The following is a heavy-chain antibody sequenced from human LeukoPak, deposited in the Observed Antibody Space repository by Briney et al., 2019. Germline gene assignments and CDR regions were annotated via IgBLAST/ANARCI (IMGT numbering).Heavy chain of an antibody. CDR2: IYYSGST. V-gene: IGHV4-59*08. J-gene: IGHJ5*02. Sequence: SETLSLTCTVSGGSISSYYRSWIRQPPGKGLEWIGYIYYSGSTNSNPSLRSRVTISIDTSKNQFSLNLNSVTAADTAVYYCARHQLLYNWFDPWGQGTLVTVSS. CDR3: ARHQLLYNWFDP. CDR1: GGSISSYY. D-gene: IGHD2-2*01.